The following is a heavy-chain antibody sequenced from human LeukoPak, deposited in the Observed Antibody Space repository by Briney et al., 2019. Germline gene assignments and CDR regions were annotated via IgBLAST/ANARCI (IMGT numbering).Heavy chain of an antibody. CDR3: ARDVRYYDILTGYYNWFDH. Sequence: SETLSLTCTVSGGSISSYYWSWIRQPAGKGLEWIGRIYTSGSTNYNPSLKSRVTMSVDTSKNQFSLKLSSVTAADTAVYYCARDVRYYDILTGYYNWFDHWGQGTLVTVSS. CDR1: GGSISSYY. CDR2: IYTSGST. J-gene: IGHJ5*02. V-gene: IGHV4-4*07. D-gene: IGHD3-9*01.